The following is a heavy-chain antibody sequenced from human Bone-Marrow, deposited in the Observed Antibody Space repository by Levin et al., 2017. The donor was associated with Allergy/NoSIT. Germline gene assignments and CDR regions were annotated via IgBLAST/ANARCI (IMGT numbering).Heavy chain of an antibody. D-gene: IGHD4-17*01. J-gene: IGHJ4*02. Sequence: SETLSLTCTVSGGSISSYYWSWIRQPPGKGLEWIGYIYYSGSTNYNPSLKSRVTISVDTSKNQFSLKLSSVTAADMAVYYCASADHYGDDRFDYWGQGTLVTVSS. CDR3: ASADHYGDDRFDY. CDR1: GGSISSYY. V-gene: IGHV4-59*01. CDR2: IYYSGST.